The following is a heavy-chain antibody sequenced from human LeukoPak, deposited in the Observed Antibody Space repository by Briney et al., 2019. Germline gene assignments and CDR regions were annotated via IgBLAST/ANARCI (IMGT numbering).Heavy chain of an antibody. Sequence: PGVSLRLSCAASGFTFSSNGMSWVRKAPGKGLEWVSSISGSGDKTYYADSVTGRFTISRDNSKSTMYLQMNSLRAEATAVYHCAKTNGYYDLWGQGTLVIVSS. V-gene: IGHV3-23*01. J-gene: IGHJ4*02. CDR2: ISGSGDKT. CDR1: GFTFSSNG. CDR3: AKTNGYYDL. D-gene: IGHD3-22*01.